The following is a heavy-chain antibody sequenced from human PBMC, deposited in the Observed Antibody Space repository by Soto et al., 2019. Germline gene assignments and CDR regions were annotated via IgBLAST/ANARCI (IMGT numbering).Heavy chain of an antibody. V-gene: IGHV4-34*01. J-gene: IGHJ4*02. D-gene: IGHD2-2*01. CDR2: INHSGST. CDR1: GGSFSGYY. CDR3: ARGKGRSSTSCFAY. Sequence: QVQLQQWGAGLLKPSETLSLTCAVYGGSFSGYYWSWIRQPPGKGLEWIGEINHSGSTNYNPSLKSRVTISVDTSKNQFFLKLSSVTAADTAVYYCARGKGRSSTSCFAYWGQGTLVTVSS.